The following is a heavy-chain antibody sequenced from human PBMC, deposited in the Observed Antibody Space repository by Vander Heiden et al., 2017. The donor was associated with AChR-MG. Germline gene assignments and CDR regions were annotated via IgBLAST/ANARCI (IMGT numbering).Heavy chain of an antibody. V-gene: IGHV3-30-3*01. Sequence: QVQLVESGGGVVQPGRSLRLSCAASGFTFSSYAMHWVRQAPGKGLEWVAVISYDGSNKYYADSVKGRFTTSRDNSKNTLYLQMNSLRAEDTAVYYCARETRELVERIFDYWGQGTLVTVSS. CDR2: ISYDGSNK. D-gene: IGHD1-7*01. J-gene: IGHJ4*02. CDR3: ARETRELVERIFDY. CDR1: GFTFSSYA.